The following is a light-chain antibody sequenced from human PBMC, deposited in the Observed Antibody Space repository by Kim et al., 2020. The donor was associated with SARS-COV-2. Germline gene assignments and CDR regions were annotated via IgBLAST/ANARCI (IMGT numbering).Light chain of an antibody. J-gene: IGKJ4*01. CDR3: LQHNSYPIT. Sequence: ASVGYRVTITCRASEGIDKDLAWYQQKPGSAPKRLIYAASTLQSWVPSRFSGSGSWTEFTLTISSMQPEDFATYYCLQHNSYPITFGGGTKVEIK. CDR2: AAS. CDR1: EGIDKD. V-gene: IGKV1-17*01.